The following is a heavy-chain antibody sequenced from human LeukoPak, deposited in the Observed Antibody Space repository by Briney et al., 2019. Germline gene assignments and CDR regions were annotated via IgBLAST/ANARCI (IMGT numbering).Heavy chain of an antibody. V-gene: IGHV3-64*01. CDR2: ISSNGGST. CDR3: AKDRYYGSGSYYRIFDY. Sequence: GGSLRLSCAASGFTFSSYAMHWVRQAPGKGLEYVSAISSNGGSTYYANSVKGRFTISRDNSKNTLYLQMGSLRAEDTAVYYCAKDRYYGSGSYYRIFDYWGQGTLVTVSS. J-gene: IGHJ4*02. CDR1: GFTFSSYA. D-gene: IGHD3-10*01.